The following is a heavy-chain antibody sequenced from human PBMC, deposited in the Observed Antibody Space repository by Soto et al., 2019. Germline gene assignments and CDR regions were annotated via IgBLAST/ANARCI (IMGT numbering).Heavy chain of an antibody. CDR3: ARGGLRFLEWLLGHYGMDV. CDR1: GFIFSNAW. Sequence: GGSLRLSCAASGFIFSNAWINWVRQAPGKGLEWVGRIKSKADGGTTDFAAPVKGRFAISRDDSKNMMYMEMSSLRTEDTAVYYCARGGLRFLEWLLGHYGMDVWGQGTTVTVSS. CDR2: IKSKADGGTT. J-gene: IGHJ6*02. V-gene: IGHV3-15*07. D-gene: IGHD3-3*01.